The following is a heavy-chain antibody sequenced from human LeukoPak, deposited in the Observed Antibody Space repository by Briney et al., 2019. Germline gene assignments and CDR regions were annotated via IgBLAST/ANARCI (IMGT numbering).Heavy chain of an antibody. CDR1: GYTFTSYG. D-gene: IGHD3-3*01. V-gene: IGHV1-18*01. CDR2: ISACNGNT. Sequence: ASVTVSCKASGYTFTSYGISWVRQAPGQGLEWMGWISACNGNTNYAQKLQGRVTMTTDTSTSTAYMELRSLRSDDTAVYYCASGYYDFWSGYTPFDYWGQGTLVTVSS. CDR3: ASGYYDFWSGYTPFDY. J-gene: IGHJ4*02.